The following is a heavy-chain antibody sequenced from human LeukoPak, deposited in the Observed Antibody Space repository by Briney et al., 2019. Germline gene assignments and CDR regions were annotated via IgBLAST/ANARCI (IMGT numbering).Heavy chain of an antibody. CDR1: GGSISSYY. CDR3: ASNLLWFGESPVGYGMDV. D-gene: IGHD3-10*01. Sequence: SETLSLTCTVSGGSISSYYWSWIRRPPGKGLEWIGYIYYSGSTNYNPSLKSRVTISVDTSKNQFSLKLSSVTAADTAVYYCASNLLWFGESPVGYGMDVWGQGTTVTVSS. V-gene: IGHV4-59*01. CDR2: IYYSGST. J-gene: IGHJ6*02.